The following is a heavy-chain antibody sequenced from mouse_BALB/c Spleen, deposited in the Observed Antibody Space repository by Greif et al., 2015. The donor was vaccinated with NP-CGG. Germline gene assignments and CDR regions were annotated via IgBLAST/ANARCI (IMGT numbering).Heavy chain of an antibody. CDR2: ISDGGSYT. V-gene: IGHV5-4*02. Sequence: DVHLVESGGGLVKPGGSLKLSCAASGFTFSDYYMYWVRQTPEKRLEWVATISDGGSYTYYPDSVKGRFTISRDNAKNNLYLQMSSLKSEDTATYYCASYGNFDYWGQGTTLTVSS. J-gene: IGHJ2*01. CDR1: GFTFSDYY. D-gene: IGHD2-1*01. CDR3: ASYGNFDY.